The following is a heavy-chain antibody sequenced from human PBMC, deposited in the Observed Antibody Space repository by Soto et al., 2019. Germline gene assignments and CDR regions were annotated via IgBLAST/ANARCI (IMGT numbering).Heavy chain of an antibody. D-gene: IGHD3-10*01. CDR1: GGSFSGYY. V-gene: IGHV4-34*01. CDR2: INHSGST. CDR3: AVGVRGVSPGFDY. Sequence: QVQLQQWGAGLLKPSETLSLTCAVYGGSFSGYYWSWIRQPPGKGLEWIGEINHSGSTNYNPSLKSRVTISVDTSKNQFSLKLSSVTAADAAVYYCAVGVRGVSPGFDYWGQGTLVTVSS. J-gene: IGHJ4*02.